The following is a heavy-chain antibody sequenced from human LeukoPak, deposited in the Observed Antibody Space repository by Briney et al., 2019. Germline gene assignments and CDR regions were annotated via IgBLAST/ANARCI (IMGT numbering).Heavy chain of an antibody. CDR1: GFTFSSYA. V-gene: IGHV3-23*01. CDR3: AKALTPQAYYYYYMDA. D-gene: IGHD1-14*01. CDR2: ISGSGGST. Sequence: GGSLRLSCAASGFTFSSYAMSWVRQAPGKGLEWVSAISGSGGSTYYADSVKGRFTISRDNSKNTLYLQMNSLRAEDTAVYYCAKALTPQAYYYYYMDAWGKGTTVTVSS. J-gene: IGHJ6*03.